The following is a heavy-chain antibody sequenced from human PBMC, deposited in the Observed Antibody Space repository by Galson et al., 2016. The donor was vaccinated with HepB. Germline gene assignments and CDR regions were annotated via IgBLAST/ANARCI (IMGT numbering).Heavy chain of an antibody. J-gene: IGHJ4*02. Sequence: SVKVSCKASGYSFTSYNINWVRQAPGQGLEWIGWIHPYNANTKFAPKFEGRVTMTTDTSTNTAYLELRGLSSDDTAVYFCARGHYRVDTAPIRFWGQGTLVTVAS. CDR2: IHPYNANT. CDR1: GYSFTSYN. CDR3: ARGHYRVDTAPIRF. D-gene: IGHD3-16*01. V-gene: IGHV1-18*01.